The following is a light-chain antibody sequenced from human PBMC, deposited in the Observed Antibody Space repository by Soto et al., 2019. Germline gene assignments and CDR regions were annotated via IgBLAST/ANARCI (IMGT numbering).Light chain of an antibody. Sequence: QSVLTQPPSASGTPGQRVTISCSGSISNIGGKTVNWYQQLPGTAPKLLMYTNNHRPSGVPGRFSGSKSGTSASLAISGLQSEDEADYYCAAWDDSLNGVVFGGGTKLTVL. CDR3: AAWDDSLNGVV. J-gene: IGLJ2*01. CDR2: TNN. CDR1: ISNIGGKT. V-gene: IGLV1-44*01.